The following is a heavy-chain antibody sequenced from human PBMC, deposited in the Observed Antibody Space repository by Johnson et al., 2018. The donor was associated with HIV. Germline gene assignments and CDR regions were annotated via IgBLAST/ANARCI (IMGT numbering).Heavy chain of an antibody. CDR2: LNWNGART. Sequence: VQLVESGGGEVRPGGSLRLSCVASGFNFDDSGVRWVRQAPGKGLEWVSGLNWNGARTDSAASVKGRFNISRDNAKNSLYLQMNSLTTEDTALYYCVRGWVGATLRAFDIWGQGTMVTVSS. J-gene: IGHJ3*02. CDR1: GFNFDDSG. V-gene: IGHV3-20*04. D-gene: IGHD1-26*01. CDR3: VRGWVGATLRAFDI.